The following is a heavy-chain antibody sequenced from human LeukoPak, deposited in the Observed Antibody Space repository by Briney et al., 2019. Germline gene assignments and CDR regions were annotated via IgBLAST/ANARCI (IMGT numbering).Heavy chain of an antibody. D-gene: IGHD2-2*02. J-gene: IGHJ3*02. CDR1: GYSFTSYW. V-gene: IGHV5-51*01. Sequence: GESLKISCKGSGYSFTSYWIGWVRQMPGKGLEWMGIIYPGDSDTRYSPSFQGQVTISADKSISTAYLQWSSLKASDTAIYYCATTVVPAAILALAAFDIWGQGTMVTVSS. CDR2: IYPGDSDT. CDR3: ATTVVPAAILALAAFDI.